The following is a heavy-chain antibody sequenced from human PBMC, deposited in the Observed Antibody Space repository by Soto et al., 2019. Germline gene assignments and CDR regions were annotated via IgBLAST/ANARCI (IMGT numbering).Heavy chain of an antibody. J-gene: IGHJ4*02. Sequence: QVQLQESGPGLVKPSQTLSLTCTVSGGSISSGGYYWSWIRQHPGKGLEWIGYIYYSGRTYYNPSLKSRVSISVDTSKNQFSLKLSSVTAADTAVYYCARGEVRGGVFWSDDILTGGIDYWGQGTLVTVSS. CDR2: IYYSGRT. D-gene: IGHD3-9*01. CDR3: ARGEVRGGVFWSDDILTGGIDY. V-gene: IGHV4-31*03. CDR1: GGSISSGGYY.